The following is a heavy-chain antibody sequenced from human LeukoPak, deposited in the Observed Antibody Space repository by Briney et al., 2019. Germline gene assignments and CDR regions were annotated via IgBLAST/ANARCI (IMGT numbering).Heavy chain of an antibody. CDR2: FDESGITM. Sequence: PGGSLRLSCAASGFTFSAYEMNWIRQAPGKGLEWVSYFDESGITMYYSDSVKGRFTISRDNAKNSLYLQMSSLRADDTAIYYCARFDNAGYALEYWGQGTLVTVSS. CDR3: ARFDNAGYALEY. CDR1: GFTFSAYE. V-gene: IGHV3-48*03. D-gene: IGHD3-16*01. J-gene: IGHJ4*02.